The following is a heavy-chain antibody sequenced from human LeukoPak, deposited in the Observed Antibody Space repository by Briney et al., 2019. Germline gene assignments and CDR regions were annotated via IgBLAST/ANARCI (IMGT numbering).Heavy chain of an antibody. CDR2: INPNSGGT. CDR3: AIHYYYGSGSYCPN. CDR1: GYTFTGYY. J-gene: IGHJ4*02. Sequence: GASVKVSCKASGYTFTGYYMHWVRQAPGQGLEWMGWINPNSGGTNYAQKFQGRVTMTRDTSISTAYMELSRLRSDDTAVYYCAIHYYYGSGSYCPNWGQGTLVTVSS. D-gene: IGHD3-10*01. V-gene: IGHV1-2*02.